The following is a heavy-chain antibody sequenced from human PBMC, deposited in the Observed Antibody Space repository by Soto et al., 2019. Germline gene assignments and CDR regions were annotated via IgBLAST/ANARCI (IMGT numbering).Heavy chain of an antibody. V-gene: IGHV1-18*01. J-gene: IGHJ5*02. D-gene: IGHD6-19*01. CDR1: GYTFTSYG. CDR3: ARVRSTGYSSGWFDP. CDR2: ISAYNGNT. Sequence: GASVKVSCKASGYTFTSYGISWVRQAPGQGLEWMGWISAYNGNTNYAQKLQGRVTMTTDTSTSTAYMELRSLRSDDTAVYYCARVRSTGYSSGWFDPSGKGTLVTVSS.